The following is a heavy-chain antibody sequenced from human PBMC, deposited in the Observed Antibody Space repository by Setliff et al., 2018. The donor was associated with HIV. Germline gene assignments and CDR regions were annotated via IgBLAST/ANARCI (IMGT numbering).Heavy chain of an antibody. D-gene: IGHD3-22*01. J-gene: IGHJ4*01. CDR1: GFTFSDYY. Sequence: GGSLRLSCAASGFTFSDYYMSWIRQAPGKGLEWVSSISSSSSRYTNYADSVKGRFAISRDNAKSSLNLEMNSLRAEDTAIYYCASSRPPDDSSGYLDHWGQGTLVTVSS. CDR2: ISSSSSRYT. V-gene: IGHV3-11*03. CDR3: ASSRPPDDSSGYLDH.